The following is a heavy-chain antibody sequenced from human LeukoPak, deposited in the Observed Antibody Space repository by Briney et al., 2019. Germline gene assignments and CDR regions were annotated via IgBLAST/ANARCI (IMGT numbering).Heavy chain of an antibody. D-gene: IGHD3-22*01. Sequence: SVKVPCKASGGTFSSYAISWVRQAPGQGLEWMGGIIPIFGTANYAQKFQGRVTITADESTSTAYMELSSLRSEDTAVYYCARGHPYYYDSSGYYYFDYWGQGTLVTVSS. V-gene: IGHV1-69*13. CDR1: GGTFSSYA. J-gene: IGHJ4*02. CDR3: ARGHPYYYDSSGYYYFDY. CDR2: IIPIFGTA.